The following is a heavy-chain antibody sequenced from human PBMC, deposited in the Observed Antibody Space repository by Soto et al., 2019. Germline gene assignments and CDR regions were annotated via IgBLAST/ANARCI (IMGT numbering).Heavy chain of an antibody. J-gene: IGHJ5*02. CDR3: TRDASRDSSARGWFDP. Sequence: EVQLVESGGGLVKPGGSLRLSCAASGFTFRSFTMNWVRQAPGKGLEWVSTISSNSAYRYYTDALRGRFTISRDNAKNSLHLQMNSLRAEDTAVFYCTRDASRDSSARGWFDPWGPGTLVTVSS. CDR2: ISSNSAYR. D-gene: IGHD6-13*01. V-gene: IGHV3-21*02. CDR1: GFTFRSFT.